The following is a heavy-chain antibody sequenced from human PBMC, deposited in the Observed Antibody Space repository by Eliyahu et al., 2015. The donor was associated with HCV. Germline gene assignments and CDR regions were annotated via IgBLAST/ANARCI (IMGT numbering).Heavy chain of an antibody. CDR1: XGSITXYS. J-gene: IGHJ5*02. D-gene: IGHD6-19*01. V-gene: IGHV4-59*01. Sequence: QVQLQESGPGLVKSSETLSLTCTXXXGSITXYSWXWIRQPPGKGLEWIGXIHYSGSTNYNPSXKSRVTISLDTSKNQFSLKLTSVTAADTAVYYCASGGGGIAVAGTGGWFDPWGQGTLVTVSS. CDR3: ASGGGGIAVAGTGGWFDP. CDR2: IHYSGST.